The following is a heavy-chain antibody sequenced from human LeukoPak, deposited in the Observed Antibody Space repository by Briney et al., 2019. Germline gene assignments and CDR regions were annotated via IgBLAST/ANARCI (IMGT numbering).Heavy chain of an antibody. CDR2: IYYSGST. J-gene: IGHJ4*02. CDR1: GGSISSSSYY. CDR3: ARQLGYCSSTSCYADKVDY. Sequence: SETMSLTCTVSGGSISSSSYYWGWIRQPPGKGLEWIGSIYYSGSTYYNPSLKSRVTISVDTSKNQFSLKLSSVTAADTAVYYCARQLGYCSSTSCYADKVDYWGQGTLVTVSS. V-gene: IGHV4-39*01. D-gene: IGHD2-2*01.